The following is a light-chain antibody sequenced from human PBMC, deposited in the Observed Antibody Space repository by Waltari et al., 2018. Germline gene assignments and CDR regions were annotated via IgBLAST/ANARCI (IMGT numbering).Light chain of an antibody. CDR1: SSYVGSFNL. Sequence: QSALTQPASVSGSPGQSITISCTGTSSYVGSFNLVSCYQQHPGKAPTLIIYEATNPPSGVSNRFSGSKSGTTASLTISCLQADDEADYYCCSYTGTSPLYVFGTGTKVCVL. J-gene: IGLJ1*01. V-gene: IGLV2-23*01. CDR2: EAT. CDR3: CSYTGTSPLYV.